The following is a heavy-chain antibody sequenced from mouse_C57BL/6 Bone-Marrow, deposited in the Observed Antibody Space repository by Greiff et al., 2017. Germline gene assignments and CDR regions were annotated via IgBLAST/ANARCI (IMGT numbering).Heavy chain of an antibody. CDR2: IDPSDSYT. CDR3: ARSITTVVAWDFDY. Sequence: VQLQQPGAELVMPGASVKLSCKASGYTFTSYWMHWVKQRPGQGLEWIGEIDPSDSYTNYNQKFKGKSTLTVDKSSSTAYMQISSLTSEASAVYYCARSITTVVAWDFDYWGQGTTLTVSS. V-gene: IGHV1-69*01. J-gene: IGHJ2*01. CDR1: GYTFTSYW. D-gene: IGHD1-1*01.